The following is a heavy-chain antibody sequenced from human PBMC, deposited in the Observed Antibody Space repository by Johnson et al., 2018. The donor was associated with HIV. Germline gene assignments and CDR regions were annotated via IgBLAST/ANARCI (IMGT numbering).Heavy chain of an antibody. Sequence: VQLVESGGGLVQPGRSLRLSCAASGFNFDDYAMHWVRQAPGKGLEWVSGISWNSGSIGYADSVRGRFTISRDNAKNSLYLQMNSLRAEDTALYYCARDASYYGSANDAFDIWGQGTMVTVSS. CDR2: ISWNSGSI. D-gene: IGHD3-10*01. CDR1: GFNFDDYA. CDR3: ARDASYYGSANDAFDI. V-gene: IGHV3-9*01. J-gene: IGHJ3*02.